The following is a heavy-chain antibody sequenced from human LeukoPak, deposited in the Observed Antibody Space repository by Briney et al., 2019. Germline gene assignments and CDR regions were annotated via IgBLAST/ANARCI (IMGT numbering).Heavy chain of an antibody. CDR1: GGTFSSYA. Sequence: ASVKVSCKASGGTFSSYAISWVRQASGQGLEWMGGIIPIFGTANYAQKFQGRVTITTDESTSTAYMELSSLRSEDTAVYYCAVPAAIDYYYYMDVWGKGTTVTVSS. J-gene: IGHJ6*03. CDR2: IIPIFGTA. V-gene: IGHV1-69*05. D-gene: IGHD2-2*01. CDR3: AVPAAIDYYYYMDV.